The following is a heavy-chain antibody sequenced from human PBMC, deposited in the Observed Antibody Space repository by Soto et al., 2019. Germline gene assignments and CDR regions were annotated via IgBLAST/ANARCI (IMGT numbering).Heavy chain of an antibody. CDR1: GGSMSSCSYY. CDR2: IYYSGST. Sequence: PSETLSLTCTVSGGSMSSCSYYWGWIRQPPGKGLEWIGSIYYSGSTYYNPSLKSRVTISVDTSKNQFSLKLSSVTAADTAVYYCARHPPVYSSSSDDGMDVWGQGTTVTVSS. CDR3: ARHPPVYSSSSDDGMDV. J-gene: IGHJ6*02. V-gene: IGHV4-39*01. D-gene: IGHD6-6*01.